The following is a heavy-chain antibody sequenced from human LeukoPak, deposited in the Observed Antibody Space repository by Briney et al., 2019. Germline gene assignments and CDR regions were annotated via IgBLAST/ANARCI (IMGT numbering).Heavy chain of an antibody. D-gene: IGHD3-10*01. Sequence: PGGSLRLSCAAYGFTFSSYGIHWVRQAPGKGLEWVADISYDGGKRYYADSVKGRFTISRDNTNSTLYLQMNNLRAEDTAVYYCAKSGSGYYYGSGSYLVDFWGQGTLVTVSS. V-gene: IGHV3-30*18. J-gene: IGHJ4*02. CDR1: GFTFSSYG. CDR2: ISYDGGKR. CDR3: AKSGSGYYYGSGSYLVDF.